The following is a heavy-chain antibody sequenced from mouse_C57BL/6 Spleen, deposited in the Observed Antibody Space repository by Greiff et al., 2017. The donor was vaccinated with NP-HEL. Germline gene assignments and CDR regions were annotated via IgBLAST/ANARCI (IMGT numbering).Heavy chain of an antibody. J-gene: IGHJ1*03. V-gene: IGHV5-17*01. CDR1: GFTFSDYG. CDR2: ISSGSSTI. CDR3: ARRDGSSYDWYFDV. D-gene: IGHD1-1*01. Sequence: EVHLVESGGGLVKPGGSLKLSCAASGFTFSDYGMHWVRQAPEKGLEWVAYISSGSSTIYYADTVKGRFTISRDNAKNTLFLQMTSLRSEDTAMYYCARRDGSSYDWYFDVWGTGTTVTVSS.